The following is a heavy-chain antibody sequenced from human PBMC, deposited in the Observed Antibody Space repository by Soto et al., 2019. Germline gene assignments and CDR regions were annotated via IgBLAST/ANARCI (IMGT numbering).Heavy chain of an antibody. CDR3: VRSPIAVAAGGLDYYVMDV. V-gene: IGHV5-51*01. J-gene: IGHJ6*02. Sequence: PGESLKISCKGSGYSFTSYWIGWVRQMPGKGLEWMGIIYPGDSDTRYSPSFQGQVTISADKSISTAYLQWSSLKASDTAMYYCVRSPIAVAAGGLDYYVMDVWGQGTTVTVSS. CDR2: IYPGDSDT. D-gene: IGHD6-19*01. CDR1: GYSFTSYW.